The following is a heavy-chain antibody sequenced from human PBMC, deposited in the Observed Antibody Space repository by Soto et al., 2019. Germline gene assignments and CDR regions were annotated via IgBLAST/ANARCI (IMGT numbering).Heavy chain of an antibody. D-gene: IGHD4-4*01. V-gene: IGHV3-30*03. CDR1: GFAFTNYG. CDR2: ISNDGTKK. J-gene: IGHJ4*02. CDR3: ARDVAMPTGLGLGY. Sequence: LRLSCAASGFAFTNYGFHWVRQAPGKGLEWVAHISNDGTKKFYADSVKGRFTISRDNSETTVYLHLTSLRPDDTALFYCARDVAMPTGLGLGYWGQGTLVTVSS.